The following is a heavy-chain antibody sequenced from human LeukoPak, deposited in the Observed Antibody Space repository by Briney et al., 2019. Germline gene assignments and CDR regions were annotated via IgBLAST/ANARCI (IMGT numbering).Heavy chain of an antibody. CDR1: GFTFSSYA. D-gene: IGHD3-3*01. CDR2: ISGSGGST. J-gene: IGHJ4*02. Sequence: GGSLRLSCAASGFTFSSYAMSWVRQAPGKGLEWVSAISGSGGSTYYADSVKGRFTISRDNSKNTLYLQMNSLRAEDTAVYYCAKDGGEWLLSYYFDYWGQGTLVTVSS. V-gene: IGHV3-23*01. CDR3: AKDGGEWLLSYYFDY.